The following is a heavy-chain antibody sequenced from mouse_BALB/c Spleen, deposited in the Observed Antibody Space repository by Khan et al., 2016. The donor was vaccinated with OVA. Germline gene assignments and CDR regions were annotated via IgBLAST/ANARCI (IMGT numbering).Heavy chain of an antibody. V-gene: IGHV14-3*02. CDR2: IAPANGNT. Sequence: VQLKESGAELVKPGASVKLSCTASGFNIKDTYLHWVKQRPEQGLEWIGRIAPANGNTQYDPKFPGKATISSDKSYNTFYLELHSLTSEDTAVYYGARPSDGPRDFDVGSAGTTVTVSS. CDR1: GFNIKDTY. D-gene: IGHD2-3*01. J-gene: IGHJ1*01. CDR3: ARPSDGPRDFDV.